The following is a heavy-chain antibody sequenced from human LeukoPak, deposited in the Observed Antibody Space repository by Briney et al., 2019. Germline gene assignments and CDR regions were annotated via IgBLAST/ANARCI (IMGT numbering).Heavy chain of an antibody. Sequence: SVKVSCKASGGTFSSYAISWVRQAPGQGLEWMGGIIPIFGTTNYAQKFQDRVTITADKSTSTAYMELSSLRSEDTAVYYCARMATIGFDYYYMDVWGKGTTVTISS. CDR2: IIPIFGTT. D-gene: IGHD5-24*01. CDR1: GGTFSSYA. V-gene: IGHV1-69*06. CDR3: ARMATIGFDYYYMDV. J-gene: IGHJ6*03.